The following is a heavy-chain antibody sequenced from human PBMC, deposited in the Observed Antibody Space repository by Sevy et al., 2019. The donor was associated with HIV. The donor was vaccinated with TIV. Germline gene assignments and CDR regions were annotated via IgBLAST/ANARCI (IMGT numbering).Heavy chain of an antibody. D-gene: IGHD3-22*01. V-gene: IGHV5-51*01. CDR3: ATSRSGYFDSSGYYIY. Sequence: GESLKISCKGSGYSFTSHWIGWVRHMPGKGLEWMGIIYPDDSDTRYSPSFHGQVTFSADKSISTAYLQWSGLKASATAMYYCATSRSGYFDSSGYYIYWGQGTLVTVSS. CDR1: GYSFTSHW. CDR2: IYPDDSDT. J-gene: IGHJ4*02.